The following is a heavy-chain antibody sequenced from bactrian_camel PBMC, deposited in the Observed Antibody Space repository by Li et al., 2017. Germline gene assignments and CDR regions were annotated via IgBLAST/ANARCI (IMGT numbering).Heavy chain of an antibody. CDR2: INDDGST. Sequence: VQLVESGGGSVQAGGSLRLSCTASGYTHNRYAIGWFRQTPGKGREGVAAINDDGSTRYANSVKGRFSISRDNAKNTLHLQLNSLNTEDTALYYCTRRNPDHPSYGGPDFGYWGQGTQV. V-gene: IGHV3S42*01. CDR3: TRRNPDHPSYGGPDFGY. D-gene: IGHD2*01. CDR1: GYTHNRYA. J-gene: IGHJ6*01.